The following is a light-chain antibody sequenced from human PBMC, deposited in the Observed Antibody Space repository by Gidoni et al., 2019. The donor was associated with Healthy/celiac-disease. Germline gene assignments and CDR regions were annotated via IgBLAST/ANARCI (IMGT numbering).Light chain of an antibody. Sequence: IVMTQSPLSLPVTPGEPASISCRSSQSLLHSNGYNYLDWYLQKPGQSPQLLIYLCSNRASGVPDRVSGSGSGTDFTLKISRVEAEDVGVYYCMQALQTPLTFGGGTKVEIK. CDR1: QSLLHSNGYNY. J-gene: IGKJ4*01. CDR3: MQALQTPLT. V-gene: IGKV2-28*01. CDR2: LCS.